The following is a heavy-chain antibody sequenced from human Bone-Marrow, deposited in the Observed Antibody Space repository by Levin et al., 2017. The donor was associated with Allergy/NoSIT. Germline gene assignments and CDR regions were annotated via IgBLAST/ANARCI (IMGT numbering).Heavy chain of an antibody. Sequence: GGSLRLSCAASGFTFSTYWMHWVRQAPGKGLVWVSRIQSNGKTNYADSVKGRFTISRDNAKNTLYLQMNSLTVEDTAVYYCARDRFYADSGSNFSWFDPWGQGTLVTVSS. CDR2: IQSNGKT. D-gene: IGHD3-10*01. V-gene: IGHV3-74*01. J-gene: IGHJ5*02. CDR3: ARDRFYADSGSNFSWFDP. CDR1: GFTFSTYW.